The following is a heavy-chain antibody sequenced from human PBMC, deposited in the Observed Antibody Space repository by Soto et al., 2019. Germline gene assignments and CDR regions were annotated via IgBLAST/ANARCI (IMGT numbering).Heavy chain of an antibody. CDR1: GGSISSSSYY. D-gene: IGHD2-2*01. CDR3: ARPTLIHCSSTSCSRENWFDP. V-gene: IGHV4-39*01. J-gene: IGHJ5*02. CDR2: IYYSGST. Sequence: ASETLSLTCTVSGGSISSSSYYWGWIRQPPGKGLEWIGSIYYSGSTYYNPSLKSRVTISVDTSKNQFSLKLSSVTAADTAVYYCARPTLIHCSSTSCSRENWFDPWGQGTLATVSS.